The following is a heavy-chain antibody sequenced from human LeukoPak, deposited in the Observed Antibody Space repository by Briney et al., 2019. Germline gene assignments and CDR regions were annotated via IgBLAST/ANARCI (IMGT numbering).Heavy chain of an antibody. V-gene: IGHV3-66*01. J-gene: IGHJ6*02. Sequence: PGGSLRLSCAASGFTVSSNYMSWVRQAPGKGLEWVSVIYSGGSTYYADSVKGRFTISRDNSKNTLYLQMNNLRAEDTAMYYCAKSDGSGSYDLYGMDVWGQGTTVTVSS. D-gene: IGHD3-10*01. CDR3: AKSDGSGSYDLYGMDV. CDR1: GFTVSSNY. CDR2: IYSGGST.